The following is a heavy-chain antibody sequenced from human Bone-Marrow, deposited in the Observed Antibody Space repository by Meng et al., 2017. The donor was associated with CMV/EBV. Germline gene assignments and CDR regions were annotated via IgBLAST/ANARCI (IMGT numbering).Heavy chain of an antibody. CDR2: INHSGST. CDR3: AKVDGRYRGQDY. Sequence: SETLSLTCAVYGGSFSGYYWSWIRQPPGKGLEWIGEINHSGSTNYNPSLKSRVTISVDTSKNQFSLKLSSVTAADTAVYYCAKVDGRYRGQDYWGQRTLVTVSS. CDR1: GGSFSGYY. D-gene: IGHD5-12*01. V-gene: IGHV4-34*01. J-gene: IGHJ4*02.